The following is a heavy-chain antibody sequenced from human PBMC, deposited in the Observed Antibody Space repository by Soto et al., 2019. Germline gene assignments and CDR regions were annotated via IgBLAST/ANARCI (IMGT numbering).Heavy chain of an antibody. CDR1: GGSISSYY. CDR3: ARSRSGLRGYFDY. D-gene: IGHD4-17*01. CDR2: IYYSGST. V-gene: IGHV4-59*01. Sequence: SETLSLTCTVSGGSISSYYWSWIRQPPGKGLEWIGYIYYSGSTNYNPSLKSRVTISVDTSKNQFSLKLSSVTAADTAVYCCARSRSGLRGYFDYWGQGTLVTVSS. J-gene: IGHJ4*02.